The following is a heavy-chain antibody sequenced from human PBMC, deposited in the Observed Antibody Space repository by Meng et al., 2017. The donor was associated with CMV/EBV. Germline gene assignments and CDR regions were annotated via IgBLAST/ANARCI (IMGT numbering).Heavy chain of an antibody. D-gene: IGHD3-10*01. CDR1: GGSFSGYY. Sequence: QVQHQQWGAGMLKPYAALSLSCAVYGGSFSGYYWSSIRQPPGKGLEWIGEINHSGSTNYNPSLKSRVTISVDTSKNQFSLKLSSVTAADTAVYYCARESMVRGEDWGQGTLVTVSS. CDR3: ARESMVRGED. V-gene: IGHV4-34*01. CDR2: INHSGST. J-gene: IGHJ4*02.